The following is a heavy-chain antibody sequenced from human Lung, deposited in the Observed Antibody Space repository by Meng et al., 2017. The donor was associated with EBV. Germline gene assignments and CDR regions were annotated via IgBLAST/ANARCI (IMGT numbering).Heavy chain of an antibody. CDR1: GGSMSRYY. CDR2: IYYTGRT. D-gene: IGHD6-19*01. CDR3: ARGGSVAED. V-gene: IGHV4-59*01. Sequence: QVPLHESGPGLVEPSETLSLICTVSGGSMSRYYWSWIRQSPGRPLDWIGYIYYTGRTSYNPSLRSRVTISIDTSKNQFSLNVTSMTAADTAVYYCARGGSVAEDWGPGTLVTVSS. J-gene: IGHJ4*02.